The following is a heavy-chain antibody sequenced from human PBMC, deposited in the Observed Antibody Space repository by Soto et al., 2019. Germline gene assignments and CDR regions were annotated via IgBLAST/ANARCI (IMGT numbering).Heavy chain of an antibody. V-gene: IGHV3-23*01. CDR1: GFTFSSYA. CDR3: AKRGVLVAGSKRPDRHYGMDV. D-gene: IGHD2-15*01. CDR2: ISGSGGST. Sequence: GGSLRLSCAASGFTFSSYAMSWVRQAPGRGLEWVSAISGSGGSTYYADSVKGRFTISRDNSKNTLYLQMNSLRAEDTAVYYCAKRGVLVAGSKRPDRHYGMDVWGQGTTVTVSS. J-gene: IGHJ6*02.